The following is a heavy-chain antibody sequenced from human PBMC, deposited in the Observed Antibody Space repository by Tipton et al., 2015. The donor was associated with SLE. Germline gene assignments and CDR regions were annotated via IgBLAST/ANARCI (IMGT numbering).Heavy chain of an antibody. CDR3: ARVSKEVGATEE. Sequence: TLSLTCTVSGGSISSSSYYWSWIRQPPGKGLEWIGYIYYSGSTDYNPSLKSRVTISVDTSKNQFSLKLSSVTAADTAVYYCARVSKEVGATEEWGQGTLVTVSS. V-gene: IGHV4-61*01. CDR2: IYYSGST. CDR1: GGSISSSSYY. J-gene: IGHJ4*02. D-gene: IGHD1-26*01.